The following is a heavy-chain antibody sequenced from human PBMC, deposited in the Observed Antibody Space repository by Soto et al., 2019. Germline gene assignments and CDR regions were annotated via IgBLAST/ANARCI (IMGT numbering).Heavy chain of an antibody. V-gene: IGHV1-69*13. J-gene: IGHJ4*02. Sequence: SVKVSCKASGGTFSRDAINWVRQAPGQGLGWMGGIIPMFDTANYAQKFQGRVTITADQSTSTAYMELSSLRSGDTAVYYCAREVHYYDSSGSDYWGQGTLVTVSS. CDR1: GGTFSRDA. CDR3: AREVHYYDSSGSDY. CDR2: IIPMFDTA. D-gene: IGHD3-22*01.